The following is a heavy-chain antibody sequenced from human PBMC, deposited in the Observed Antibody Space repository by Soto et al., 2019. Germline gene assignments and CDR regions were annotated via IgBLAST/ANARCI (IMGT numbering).Heavy chain of an antibody. CDR2: MNPNSGNT. D-gene: IGHD3-16*02. V-gene: IGHV1-8*01. CDR1: GYTFTSYD. Sequence: ASVKVSCKASGYTFTSYDINWVRQATGQGLEWMGWMNPNSGNTGYAQKFQGRVTMTRNTSISTAYMELSSLRSEDTAVYYCASAPSPSYYDYIWGSYRYTGGYYYYYMDVWGKGTTVTVSS. CDR3: ASAPSPSYYDYIWGSYRYTGGYYYYYMDV. J-gene: IGHJ6*03.